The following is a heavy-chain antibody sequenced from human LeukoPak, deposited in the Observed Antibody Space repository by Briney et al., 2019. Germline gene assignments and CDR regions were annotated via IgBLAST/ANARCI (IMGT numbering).Heavy chain of an antibody. CDR2: ISAYNGNT. J-gene: IGHJ4*02. CDR1: GGTFSSYA. CDR3: ARVEHPLYYYDSSGYYSADFDY. V-gene: IGHV1-18*01. Sequence: ASVKVSCKASGGTFSSYAISWVRQAPGQGLEWMGWISAYNGNTNYAQKLQGRVTMTTDTSTSTAYMELRSLRSDDTAVYYCARVEHPLYYYDSSGYYSADFDYWGQGTLVTVSS. D-gene: IGHD3-22*01.